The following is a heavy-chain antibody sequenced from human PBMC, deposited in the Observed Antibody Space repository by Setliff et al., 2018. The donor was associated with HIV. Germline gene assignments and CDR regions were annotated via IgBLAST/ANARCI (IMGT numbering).Heavy chain of an antibody. V-gene: IGHV4-61*09. Sequence: SETLSLTCTVSGGSISSGSYYWTWIRQPAGKGLGWIGHIYTGGTTNYNPSLKSRVSISADMSKNHFSLTLSSVTAADTAVYYCCRSMTTVLEDAFDIWGQGAMVTVSS. J-gene: IGHJ3*02. CDR2: IYTGGTT. CDR1: GGSISSGSYY. D-gene: IGHD4-17*01. CDR3: CRSMTTVLEDAFDI.